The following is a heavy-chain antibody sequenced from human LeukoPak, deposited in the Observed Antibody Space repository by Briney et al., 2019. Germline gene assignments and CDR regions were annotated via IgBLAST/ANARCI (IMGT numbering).Heavy chain of an antibody. Sequence: SVKVSCKASGGTFKSYAITWVRQAPGQGLEWMGGIIPMFAPARYAQNFQGRVTITTDESTSTAYMELSSLKSEDTAVYYCARGAHSGSYSSWFHPWGQGTLVAVSS. CDR3: ARGAHSGSYSSWFHP. D-gene: IGHD3-10*01. CDR1: GGTFKSYA. V-gene: IGHV1-69*05. J-gene: IGHJ5*02. CDR2: IIPMFAPA.